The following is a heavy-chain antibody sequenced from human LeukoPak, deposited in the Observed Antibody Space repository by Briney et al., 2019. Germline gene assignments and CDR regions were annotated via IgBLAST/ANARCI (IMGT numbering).Heavy chain of an antibody. CDR2: IYYSGST. CDR1: GGSISSYY. CDR3: ARHILRYYDSSGSFDY. D-gene: IGHD3-22*01. Sequence: SETLSLTCTVSGGSISSYYWSWIRQPPGKGLEWIGYIYYSGSTNYNPSLKSRVTISVDTSKNQFSLKLSSVTAADTAVYYCARHILRYYDSSGSFDYWGQGTLVTVSS. J-gene: IGHJ4*02. V-gene: IGHV4-59*08.